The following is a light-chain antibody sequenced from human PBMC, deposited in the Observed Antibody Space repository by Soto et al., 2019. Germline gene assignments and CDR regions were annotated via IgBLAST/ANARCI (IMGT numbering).Light chain of an antibody. V-gene: IGKV3-11*01. CDR1: QSVSKY. J-gene: IGKJ5*01. Sequence: EIVLTQSPATLSSSPGERVTLSCRASQSVSKYLAWYQQKPGQAPRLLIYDASNRATGIPARFSGSGSGTAFTLIISSLEPEDFAVYFCQQRSDWPITFGPGTRLDMK. CDR3: QQRSDWPIT. CDR2: DAS.